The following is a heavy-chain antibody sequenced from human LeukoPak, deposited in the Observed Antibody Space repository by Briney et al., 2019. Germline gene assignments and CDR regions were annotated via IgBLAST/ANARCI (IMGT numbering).Heavy chain of an antibody. J-gene: IGHJ4*02. Sequence: SETLSLTCTVSGGSISSYYWSWIRQPPGKGLEWIGYIYYSGSTNYNPSLKSRVTISVDTSKNQFSLKLSSVTAADTAVYYCARVGDGVRFLEWLSLDYWGQGTLVTVSS. V-gene: IGHV4-59*01. D-gene: IGHD3-3*01. CDR1: GGSISSYY. CDR3: ARVGDGVRFLEWLSLDY. CDR2: IYYSGST.